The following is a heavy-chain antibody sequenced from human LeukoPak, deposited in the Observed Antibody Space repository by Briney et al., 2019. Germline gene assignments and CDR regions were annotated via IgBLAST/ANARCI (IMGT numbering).Heavy chain of an antibody. D-gene: IGHD4-17*01. V-gene: IGHV4-39*01. CDR2: IYYSRST. CDR3: ARAPTVTFFDY. CDR1: GYSVSSSGYY. J-gene: IGHJ4*02. Sequence: SETLSLTCIVSGYSVSSSGYYWGWIRQPPGKGLEWIGSIYYSRSTYYNPSLKSRVTISVDTSKNQFSLKLSSVTAADTAVYYCARAPTVTFFDYWGQGTLVTVSS.